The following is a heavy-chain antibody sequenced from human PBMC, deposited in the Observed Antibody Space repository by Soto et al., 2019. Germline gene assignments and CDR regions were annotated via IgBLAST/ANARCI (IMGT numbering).Heavy chain of an antibody. Sequence: QVQLVESGGGLVKPGGSLRLSCAASGFTFSAYYMSWIRPAPGTGLELVSYISSGGSTIYYADSVNGRFTISRDNAKNSLYRQMNSLSAGDTGVYYCARDGVTMEHFDVWGQGTLVTVSS. CDR3: ARDGVTMEHFDV. CDR1: GFTFSAYY. CDR2: ISSGGSTI. J-gene: IGHJ4*02. V-gene: IGHV3-11*01. D-gene: IGHD3-3*01.